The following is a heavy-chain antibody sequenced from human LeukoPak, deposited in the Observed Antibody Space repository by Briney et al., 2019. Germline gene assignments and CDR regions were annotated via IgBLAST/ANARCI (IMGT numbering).Heavy chain of an antibody. J-gene: IGHJ4*02. CDR3: ARAGKRGYDILTGYYAY. D-gene: IGHD3-9*01. CDR1: GFTFSSYA. V-gene: IGHV3-64*01. Sequence: GGSLRLSCAASGFTFSSYAMHWVRQAPGKGLECVSAISSNGGSTYYANSVKGRFTISRDNSKNTLYLQMGSLRAEDMAVYYCARAGKRGYDILTGYYAYWGQGTLVTVSS. CDR2: ISSNGGST.